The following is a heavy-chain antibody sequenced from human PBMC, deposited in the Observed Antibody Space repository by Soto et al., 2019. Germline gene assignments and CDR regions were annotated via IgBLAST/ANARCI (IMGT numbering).Heavy chain of an antibody. CDR3: VKGHHLLRYYFEF. D-gene: IGHD2-2*01. CDR2: ITSNGDNT. CDR1: GFTFSNFA. Sequence: PGGSLRLSCSASGFTFSNFAMHWVRQAPGKGLEYVSGITSNGDNTYHADSVQRRFTISIDNSKSTLYLQMTSLRVEDTAVYYCVKGHHLLRYYFEFWGRGALVPVSS. J-gene: IGHJ4*02. V-gene: IGHV3-64D*06.